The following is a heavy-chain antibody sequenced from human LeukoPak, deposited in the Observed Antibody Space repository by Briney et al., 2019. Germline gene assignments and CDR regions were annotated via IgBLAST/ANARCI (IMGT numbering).Heavy chain of an antibody. CDR3: ARHYCGGDCPSPHYYYHYLDF. D-gene: IGHD2-21*02. Sequence: GESLKISCKASGYRFSNNWIGWVRQMPGKGLEWMGVIYPDDSDTKYSPSFQGQVTISVDKSITTAYLQWSSLKASDTAIYFCARHYCGGDCPSPHYYYHYLDFWGNGTTVTVSS. V-gene: IGHV5-51*01. J-gene: IGHJ6*03. CDR2: IYPDDSDT. CDR1: GYRFSNNW.